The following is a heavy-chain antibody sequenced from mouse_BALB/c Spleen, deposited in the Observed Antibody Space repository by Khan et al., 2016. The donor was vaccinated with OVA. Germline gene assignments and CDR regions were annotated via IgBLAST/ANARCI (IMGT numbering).Heavy chain of an antibody. CDR3: ARDGSRYNYAMDY. CDR1: GYSITSDYA. J-gene: IGHJ4*01. CDR2: ISSSGST. D-gene: IGHD2-3*01. Sequence: EVQLVESGPGLVKPSQSLSLTCTVTGYSITSDYAWNWIRQFPGNKLEWMGYISSSGSTNYNPALKSRISITRDTSKNQFFLQLNSVTTEDTATYYCARDGSRYNYAMDYWSQGTSVTVSS. V-gene: IGHV3-2*02.